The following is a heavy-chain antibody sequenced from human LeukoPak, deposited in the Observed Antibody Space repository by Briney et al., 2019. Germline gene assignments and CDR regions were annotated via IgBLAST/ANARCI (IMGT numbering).Heavy chain of an antibody. CDR3: ASTTLDYYDSSGYYYFDY. CDR1: GFTFDDYG. D-gene: IGHD3-22*01. CDR2: ISSSGSTI. J-gene: IGHJ4*02. V-gene: IGHV3-48*03. Sequence: GGSLRLSCAASGFTFDDYGMNWVRQAPGKGLEWVSYISSSGSTIYYADSVKGRFTISRDNAKNSLYLQMNSLRAEDTAVYYCASTTLDYYDSSGYYYFDYWGQGTLVTVSS.